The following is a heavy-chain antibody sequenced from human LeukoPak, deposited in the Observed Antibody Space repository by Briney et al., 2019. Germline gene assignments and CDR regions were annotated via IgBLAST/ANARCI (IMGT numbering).Heavy chain of an antibody. J-gene: IGHJ4*02. CDR3: ARGYYDILTGYYNGPDY. V-gene: IGHV4-30-4*01. D-gene: IGHD3-9*01. CDR1: GGSISSGDYY. Sequence: SETLSLTCTVSGGSISSGDYYWRWIRQPPGKGLEWIGYIYYSGSTYYNPSLKSRVTISVDTSKNQFSLKLSSVTAADTAVYYCARGYYDILTGYYNGPDYWGQGTLVTASS. CDR2: IYYSGST.